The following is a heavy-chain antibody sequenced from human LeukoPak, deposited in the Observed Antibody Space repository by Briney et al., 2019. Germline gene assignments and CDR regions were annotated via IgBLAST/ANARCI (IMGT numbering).Heavy chain of an antibody. V-gene: IGHV3-66*01. J-gene: IGHJ4*02. CDR2: IYSGSST. CDR1: GLTVSSNY. Sequence: GGSLRLSCAASGLTVSSNYMSWVRQAPGKGLEWVSLIYSGSSTYYADSVKGRFTISRDKSKNTLYLQMSSLRVEDTAVYYCAMGAIVATIDYWGQGTLVSVSS. D-gene: IGHD5-12*01. CDR3: AMGAIVATIDY.